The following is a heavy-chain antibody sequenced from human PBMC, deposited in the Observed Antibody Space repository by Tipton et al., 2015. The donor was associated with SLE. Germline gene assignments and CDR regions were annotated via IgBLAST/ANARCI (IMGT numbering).Heavy chain of an antibody. CDR3: ARDGGGYFYYYYLDV. Sequence: TLSLTCTVSGGSISSSSYYWGWIRQPPGKGLEWIGGIYHSGGTYDNPSLKSRVTISVDTSKNQFSLKLKSVTAADTAVYYCARDGGGYFYYYYLDVWGKGTTVTVSS. D-gene: IGHD2-15*01. CDR2: IYHSGGT. J-gene: IGHJ6*03. V-gene: IGHV4-39*07. CDR1: GGSISSSSYY.